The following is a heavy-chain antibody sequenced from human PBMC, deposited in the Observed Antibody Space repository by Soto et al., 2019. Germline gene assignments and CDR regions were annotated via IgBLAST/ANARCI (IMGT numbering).Heavy chain of an antibody. CDR3: ARMVSPDSSGYYSNWFDP. CDR1: GGTFSSYA. J-gene: IGHJ5*02. CDR2: IIPIFGTA. Sequence: GASVKVSCKASGGTFSSYAISWVRQAPGQGLEWMGGIIPIFGTANYAQKFQGRVTITADESTSTAYMELSSLRSEDTAVYYCARMVSPDSSGYYSNWFDPWGQGTLVTVSS. D-gene: IGHD3-22*01. V-gene: IGHV1-69*13.